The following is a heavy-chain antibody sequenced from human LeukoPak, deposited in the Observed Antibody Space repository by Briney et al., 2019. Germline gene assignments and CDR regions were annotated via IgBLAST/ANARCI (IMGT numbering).Heavy chain of an antibody. J-gene: IGHJ5*02. CDR1: GGSISSGSYY. CDR2: IYTSGST. CDR3: ARRHSSPGAGWFDP. D-gene: IGHD6-6*01. Sequence: SQTLSLTCTVSGGSISSGSYYWSWIRQPAGKGLEWIGRIYTSGSTNYNPSLKSRVTISVDTSKNQFSLKLSSVTAADTAVYYCARRHSSPGAGWFDPWGQGTLVTVSS. V-gene: IGHV4-61*02.